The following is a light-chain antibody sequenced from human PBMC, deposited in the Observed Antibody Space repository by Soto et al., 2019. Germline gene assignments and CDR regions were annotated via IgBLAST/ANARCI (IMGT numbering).Light chain of an antibody. CDR3: HQYNNWPPTYS. CDR2: GAS. CDR1: QSVGSN. Sequence: EIVLTQSPAILPVSPGERVIISCRASQSVGSNLAWYQHKPGQAPRLLIHGASIRATDVPARFRGSGSGTDFSLIISSLQSDDFAVYYCHQYNNWPPTYSFGLGTRLEIK. J-gene: IGKJ2*01. V-gene: IGKV3-15*01.